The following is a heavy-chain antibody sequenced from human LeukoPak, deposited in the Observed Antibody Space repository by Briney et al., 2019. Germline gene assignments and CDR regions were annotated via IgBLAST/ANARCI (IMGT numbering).Heavy chain of an antibody. CDR2: IRQDGSEK. CDR1: GFTFSFYL. CDR3: ARDPNYYDSSGEYGMDV. D-gene: IGHD3-22*01. Sequence: GGSLRLSCAGSGFTFSFYLMNWVRQAPGKGLEWVANIRQDGSEKYYVDSVKGRFTISRDNAKNSLYLQMNSLRAEDTAVYYCARDPNYYDSSGEYGMDVWGQGTTVTVSS. J-gene: IGHJ6*02. V-gene: IGHV3-7*01.